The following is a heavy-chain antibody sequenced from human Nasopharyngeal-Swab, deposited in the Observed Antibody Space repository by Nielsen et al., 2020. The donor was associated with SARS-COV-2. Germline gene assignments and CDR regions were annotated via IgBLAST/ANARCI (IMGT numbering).Heavy chain of an antibody. J-gene: IGHJ1*01. D-gene: IGHD3-22*01. Sequence: WIRQPPGKGLEWVSLIYGDGSTYYGDSMKGRFIISRDKSKDTLYLQMNSLRVEDTAPYYCVGKSRDVSAPDNWGQGTLVTVSS. CDR3: VGKSRDVSAPDN. CDR2: IYGDGST. V-gene: IGHV3-53*01.